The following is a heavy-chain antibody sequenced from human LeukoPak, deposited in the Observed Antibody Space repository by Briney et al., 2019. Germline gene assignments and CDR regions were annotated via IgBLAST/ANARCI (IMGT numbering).Heavy chain of an antibody. J-gene: IGHJ4*02. CDR3: ARGKRSGSGSPPLLY. V-gene: IGHV1-2*02. D-gene: IGHD3-10*01. CDR2: INPNSGGT. Sequence: ASVKVSCKASGYTFTGYYMHWVRQAPGQGLEWMGWINPNSGGTNYAQKFQGRVTMTRDTSISTAYMELSRLRSDDTAVYYCARGKRSGSGSPPLLYWGQGTLVTVSS. CDR1: GYTFTGYY.